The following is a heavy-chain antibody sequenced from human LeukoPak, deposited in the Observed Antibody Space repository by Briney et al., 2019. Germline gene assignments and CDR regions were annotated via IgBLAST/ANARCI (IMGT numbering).Heavy chain of an antibody. D-gene: IGHD3-9*01. J-gene: IGHJ6*03. CDR1: GYTFTGYY. Sequence: ASVKVSCKASGYTFTGYYMHWVRQAPGQGLEWMGWINPNSGGTNYAQKFQGRVTMTRDTSVSTAYMELSSLRSEDTAVYYCARARTITIFPLRGQDNYYYYMDVWGKGTTVTVSS. CDR3: ARARTITIFPLRGQDNYYYYMDV. V-gene: IGHV1-2*02. CDR2: INPNSGGT.